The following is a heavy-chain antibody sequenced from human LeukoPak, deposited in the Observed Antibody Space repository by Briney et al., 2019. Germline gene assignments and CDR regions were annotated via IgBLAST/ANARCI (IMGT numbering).Heavy chain of an antibody. J-gene: IGHJ6*02. CDR1: GFTFATYA. CDR2: IWYDGSNK. V-gene: IGHV3-33*06. D-gene: IGHD2-21*01. Sequence: AGSLRLSCTAPGFTFATYAMHWVRQAPGKGLEWVALIWYDGSNKYYADSVRGRFTISRDNSKNTLYLQMNNLRAEDTAIYYCAKVAVGPLSRPTHIALYYGMDVWGQGTTVTVSS. CDR3: AKVAVGPLSRPTHIALYYGMDV.